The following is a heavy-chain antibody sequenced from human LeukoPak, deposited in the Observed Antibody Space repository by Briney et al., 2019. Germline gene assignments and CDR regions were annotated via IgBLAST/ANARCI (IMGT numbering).Heavy chain of an antibody. CDR1: GFTFSSYG. Sequence: GGSLRLSCAASGFTFSSYGMHWVRQAPGKGLEWVAVISYDGSNKYYADSVKGRFAISRDNSKNTLYLQMNSLRTEDTAVYYCAKDAGYYGSGSYLVGYFQHWARAPWSPSPQ. J-gene: IGHJ1*01. D-gene: IGHD3-10*01. V-gene: IGHV3-30*18. CDR2: ISYDGSNK. CDR3: AKDAGYYGSGSYLVGYFQH.